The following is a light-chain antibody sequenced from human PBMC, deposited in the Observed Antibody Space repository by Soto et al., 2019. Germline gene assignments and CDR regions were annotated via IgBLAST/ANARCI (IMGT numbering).Light chain of an antibody. V-gene: IGKV3-20*01. CDR1: QSVGSD. CDR2: GAS. Sequence: EIVMTQSPATLSVSPGERATLSCRASQSVGSDLAWYQLKPGQAPRPLIYGASIRATAIPDRFSGSVSGTDFTLTISRLDPEDFAVYYCQQYGSSGTFGQGTKVDIK. J-gene: IGKJ1*01. CDR3: QQYGSSGT.